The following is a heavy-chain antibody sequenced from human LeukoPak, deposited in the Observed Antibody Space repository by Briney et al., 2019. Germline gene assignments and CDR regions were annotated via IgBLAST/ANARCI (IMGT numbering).Heavy chain of an antibody. CDR1: GGSISGHY. CDR3: ARFGVDYDMDV. J-gene: IGHJ6*02. CDR2: IHYTGKP. Sequence: SETLSLTCSVSGGSISGHYWAWLRQPPGKGLEWIGQIHYTGKPDYNPSLKSRITISVDTSKNQVSLQVSSVTAADSAIYYCARFGVDYDMDVWGHGTTVTVFS. V-gene: IGHV4-59*11. D-gene: IGHD3-16*01.